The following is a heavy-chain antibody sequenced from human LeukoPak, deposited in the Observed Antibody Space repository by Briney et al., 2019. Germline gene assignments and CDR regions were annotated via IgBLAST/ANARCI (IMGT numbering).Heavy chain of an antibody. V-gene: IGHV4-34*01. CDR3: ARCSGYYPQYYFDY. CDR1: GGSFSGYY. J-gene: IGHJ4*02. Sequence: SETLSLTCAVYGGSFSGYYWSWIRQPPGKGLEWIGEINHSGSTNYNPSLKSRVTISVDTSKNQFSLKLSSVTAADTAVYYCARCSGYYPQYYFDYWGQGTPVTVSS. D-gene: IGHD3-22*01. CDR2: INHSGST.